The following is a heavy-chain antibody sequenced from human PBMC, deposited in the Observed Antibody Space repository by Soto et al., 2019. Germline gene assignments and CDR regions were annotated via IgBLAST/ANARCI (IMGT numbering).Heavy chain of an antibody. CDR1: GFTFDDYG. Sequence: GGSLRLSCAASGFTFDDYGMSWVRQAPGKGLKWVSGINWNGGSTGYADSVKGRFTISRDNAKNSLYLQMNSLRAEDTALYYCARALLAEVVVVAATHYYYYYGMDVWGQGTTVTVSS. D-gene: IGHD2-15*01. J-gene: IGHJ6*02. CDR2: INWNGGST. V-gene: IGHV3-20*04. CDR3: ARALLAEVVVVAATHYYYYYGMDV.